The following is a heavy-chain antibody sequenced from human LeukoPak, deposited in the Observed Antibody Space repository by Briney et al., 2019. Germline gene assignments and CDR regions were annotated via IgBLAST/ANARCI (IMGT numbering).Heavy chain of an antibody. CDR3: ASEGPRGNSQFDY. CDR1: GFTFSSYG. V-gene: IGHV3-33*01. CDR2: IWYDGSNK. D-gene: IGHD2/OR15-2a*01. J-gene: IGHJ4*02. Sequence: GGSLRLSCAASGFTFSSYGMHWVRQAPGKGLEWVALIWYDGSNKYYADSVKGRLTISRDNSKNTLYLQMNSLRAEDMAVYHCASEGPRGNSQFDYWGQGTLVTVSS.